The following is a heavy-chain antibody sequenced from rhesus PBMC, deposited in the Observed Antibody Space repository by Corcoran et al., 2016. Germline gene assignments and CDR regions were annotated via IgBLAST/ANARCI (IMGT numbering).Heavy chain of an antibody. V-gene: IGHV4-165*01. Sequence: QVQLQESGPGLVKPSETLSLTCAVSGGSFSGYYWGWIRQPPGKGLEWIGYISGSSGSTDYNPSLKRRVTISTDTSKNQFSLKLSSVTAADTAVYYCATADTVTTHYWGQGVLVTVSS. D-gene: IGHD4-23*01. CDR2: ISGSSGST. CDR1: GGSFSGYY. CDR3: ATADTVTTHY. J-gene: IGHJ4*01.